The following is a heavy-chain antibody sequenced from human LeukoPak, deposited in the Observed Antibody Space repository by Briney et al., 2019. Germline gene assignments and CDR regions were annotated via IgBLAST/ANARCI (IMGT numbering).Heavy chain of an antibody. Sequence: SQTLSLTCAISGDSVSSNSAAWNWIRQSPSRGLEWLGRTYYRSKWYNDYAVSVKSRITINPDTPKNQFSLQLNSVTPEDTAVYYCASAAGGTAMVGYGMDVWGQGTTVTVSS. D-gene: IGHD5-18*01. J-gene: IGHJ6*02. CDR2: TYYRSKWYN. CDR3: ASAAGGTAMVGYGMDV. V-gene: IGHV6-1*01. CDR1: GDSVSSNSAA.